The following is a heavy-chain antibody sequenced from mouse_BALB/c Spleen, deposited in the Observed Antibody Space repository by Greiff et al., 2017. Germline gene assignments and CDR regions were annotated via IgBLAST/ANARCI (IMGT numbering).Heavy chain of an antibody. V-gene: IGHV14-3*02. CDR1: GFNIKDTY. Sequence: VQLQQSGAELVKPGASVKLSCTASGFNIKDTYMPWVKQRPEQGLEWIGRIDPANGNTKYDPKFQGKATITADTSSNTAYLQLSSLTSEDTAVYYCTSGEAWFAYWGQGTLVTVSA. D-gene: IGHD6-1*01. CDR2: IDPANGNT. CDR3: TSGEAWFAY. J-gene: IGHJ3*01.